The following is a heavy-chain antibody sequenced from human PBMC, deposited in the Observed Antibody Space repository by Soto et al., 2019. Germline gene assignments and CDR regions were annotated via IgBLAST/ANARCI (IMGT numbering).Heavy chain of an antibody. D-gene: IGHD3-22*01. Sequence: PSETLSLTCTVSGGSITNYYWNWIRQPPGKGLEWIGHIYYSGNTNYNPSLKSRVTISVDTSKNQFSLKLSSVTAADTAVYYCARGGPNYYDSSFEPWGQGTLVTVSS. CDR2: IYYSGNT. V-gene: IGHV4-59*01. CDR3: ARGGPNYYDSSFEP. CDR1: GGSITNYY. J-gene: IGHJ5*02.